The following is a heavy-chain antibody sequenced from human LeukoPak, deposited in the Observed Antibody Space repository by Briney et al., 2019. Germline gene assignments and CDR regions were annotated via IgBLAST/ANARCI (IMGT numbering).Heavy chain of an antibody. CDR2: IWYDGSNK. J-gene: IGHJ4*02. D-gene: IGHD6-13*01. Sequence: GGSLRLSCAASGFTFSSYGMHWVRQAPGKGLEWVAVIWYDGSNKYYADSAKGRFTISRDNSKNTLYLQMNSLRAEDTAAYYCARDSSWFLFDYWGQGTLVTVSS. CDR3: ARDSSWFLFDY. CDR1: GFTFSSYG. V-gene: IGHV3-33*01.